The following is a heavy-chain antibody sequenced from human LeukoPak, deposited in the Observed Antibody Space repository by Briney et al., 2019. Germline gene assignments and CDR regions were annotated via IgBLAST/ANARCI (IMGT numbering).Heavy chain of an antibody. D-gene: IGHD1-20*01. Sequence: PGGSLRLSCAASGFTFSNAWMNWVRQAPGKGLEWVGRIKRKTDGETTDYAAPVKGRFTISRDDSKNTLYLQMNSLKSEDTAVYYCSTLTSRGLSDSWGQEPWSPSPQ. CDR1: GFTFSNAW. V-gene: IGHV3-15*07. J-gene: IGHJ5*01. CDR3: STLTSRGLSDS. CDR2: IKRKTDGETT.